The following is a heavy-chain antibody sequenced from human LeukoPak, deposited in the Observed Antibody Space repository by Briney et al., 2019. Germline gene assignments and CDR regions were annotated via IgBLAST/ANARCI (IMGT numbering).Heavy chain of an antibody. V-gene: IGHV3-30*18. CDR3: ANTYGGNPIYFDY. D-gene: IGHD4-23*01. J-gene: IGHJ4*02. CDR2: ISYDGSNK. CDR1: GFTFSSYG. Sequence: GRSLRLSCAASGFTFSSYGMHWVRQAPGKGLEWVAVISYDGSNKYYADSVKGRFTISRDNSKNTLYLQMNSLRAEDTAVYYCANTYGGNPIYFDYWGQGTLVTVSP.